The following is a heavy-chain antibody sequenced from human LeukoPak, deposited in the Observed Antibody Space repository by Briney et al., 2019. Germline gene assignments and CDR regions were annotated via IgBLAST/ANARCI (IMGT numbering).Heavy chain of an antibody. D-gene: IGHD6-13*01. CDR2: IYYSGST. Sequence: SETLSLTCTVSGGSISSSSYYWGWIRQPPGKGLEWIGSIYYSGSTYYNPSLKSRVTISVDTSKNQFSLKLGSVTAADTAVYYCARVIAAAGNPYYYYGMDVWGQGTTVTVSS. V-gene: IGHV4-39*07. J-gene: IGHJ6*02. CDR3: ARVIAAAGNPYYYYGMDV. CDR1: GGSISSSSYY.